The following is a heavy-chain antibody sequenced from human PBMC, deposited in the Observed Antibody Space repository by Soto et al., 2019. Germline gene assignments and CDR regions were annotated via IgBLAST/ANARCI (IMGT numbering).Heavy chain of an antibody. V-gene: IGHV1-46*03. D-gene: IGHD2-21*01. Sequence: QVHLVQSGAEVKKPGASVKVYCKASGYSLSPYYMHWVRQAPGQGLEWMAIINPNGGSTKNAQKFQGRVTVTRDTSTSTVYMELSRLTSEDTATYYCATYCGGDTCPPGPWTWGQGTMVTVSS. CDR1: GYSLSPYY. CDR3: ATYCGGDTCPPGPWT. J-gene: IGHJ3*01. CDR2: INPNGGST.